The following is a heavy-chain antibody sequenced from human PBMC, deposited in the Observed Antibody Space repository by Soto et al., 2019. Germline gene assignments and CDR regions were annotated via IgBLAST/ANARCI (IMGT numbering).Heavy chain of an antibody. J-gene: IGHJ6*02. CDR3: ARVGTAHISSWYRGYYYYGMDV. V-gene: IGHV1-3*01. CDR1: GYTFTSYA. Sequence: GASVKVSCKASGYTFTSYAMHWVRQAPGQRLEWMGWINAGNGNTKYSQKFQGRVTITRDTSASTAYMELSSLRSEDTAVYYCARVGTAHISSWYRGYYYYGMDVWGQGTTVTVSS. CDR2: INAGNGNT. D-gene: IGHD6-13*01.